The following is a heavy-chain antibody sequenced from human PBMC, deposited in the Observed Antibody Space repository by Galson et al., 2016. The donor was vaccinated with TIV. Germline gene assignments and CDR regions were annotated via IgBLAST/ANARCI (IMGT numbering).Heavy chain of an antibody. CDR1: GVTGSSYA. CDR3: ARAPGYHDSSAYYPA. V-gene: IGHV1-69*13. CDR2: IIGMFGTT. J-gene: IGHJ5*02. Sequence: PGKVSCKASGVTGSSYAFSWVRQAPGQGLEWMGRIIGMFGTTNYAQKFQGRVTITADELTSTVYMELSGLTSEDTAVYYCARAPGYHDSSAYYPAWGQGTLVTVSS. D-gene: IGHD3-22*01.